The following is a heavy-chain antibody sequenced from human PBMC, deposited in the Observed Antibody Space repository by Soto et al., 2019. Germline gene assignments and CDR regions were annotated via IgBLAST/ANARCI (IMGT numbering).Heavy chain of an antibody. CDR1: GGSISSGGYY. Sequence: QVQLQESGPRLVKPSQTLSLTCTVSGGSISSGGYYWSWIRQHPPQGLEWVGYSSYSVNTYYNPSLKSRITISVDTSKNQFSLKLSSVTAADTAIYYCARDQHYYGSGTMDVWGQGPTVTVSS. D-gene: IGHD3-10*01. J-gene: IGHJ6*02. CDR3: ARDQHYYGSGTMDV. V-gene: IGHV4-31*03. CDR2: SSYSVNT.